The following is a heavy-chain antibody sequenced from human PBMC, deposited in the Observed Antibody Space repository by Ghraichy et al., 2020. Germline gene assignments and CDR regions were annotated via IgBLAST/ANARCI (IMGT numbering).Heavy chain of an antibody. D-gene: IGHD3-22*01. CDR3: AKDRDYYDSSGYYFNAFDI. V-gene: IGHV3-23*01. CDR2: IRGSGSST. J-gene: IGHJ3*02. Sequence: GGSLRLSCAASAFTFSSYAMTWVRQAPRKGLEWVSTIRGSGSSTYYTDSVKGRFTISRDNSKNTLYLQMNSLRAEDTAVYYCAKDRDYYDSSGYYFNAFDIWGQWTLVTVSS. CDR1: AFTFSSYA.